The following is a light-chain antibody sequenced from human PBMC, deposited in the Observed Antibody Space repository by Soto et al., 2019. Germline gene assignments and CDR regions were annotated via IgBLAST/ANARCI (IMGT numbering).Light chain of an antibody. CDR1: QSVSNY. CDR3: QQYNKWPPIT. J-gene: IGKJ5*01. Sequence: EIVMTQSPGTLSVSPGERATLSCRASQSVSNYLAWYQQKPGQAPRLLIYEAYTRATGVPPRFRGSGSGTEFTLTISSLQSEDFAVYYCQQYNKWPPITFGQGTRLEIK. V-gene: IGKV3-15*01. CDR2: EAY.